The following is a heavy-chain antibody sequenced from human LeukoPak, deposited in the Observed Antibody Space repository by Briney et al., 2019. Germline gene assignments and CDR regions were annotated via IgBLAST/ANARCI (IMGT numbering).Heavy chain of an antibody. D-gene: IGHD3-9*01. CDR2: INKDGSST. Sequence: EWSLRLSCVASGFTFSGHGMHWVRQAPGKGLVWVSRINKDGSSTSYADSVKGRFTISRDNAKDTLTLQMDSLRAEDTAVYYCARSPPLKDWVVDYWGQGTLVTVSS. V-gene: IGHV3-74*01. CDR1: GFTFSGHG. CDR3: ARSPPLKDWVVDY. J-gene: IGHJ4*02.